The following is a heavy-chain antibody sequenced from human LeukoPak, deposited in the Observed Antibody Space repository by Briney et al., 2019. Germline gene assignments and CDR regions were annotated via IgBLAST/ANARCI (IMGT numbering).Heavy chain of an antibody. CDR2: ISAYNGNT. CDR1: GGTFSSYA. CDR3: ARGDFGSSSSVFGDY. Sequence: SVEVSCKASGGTFSSYAISWVRQAPGQGLEWMGWISAYNGNTNYAQKFQGRVTITADKSTSTAYMELSSLRSEDTAVYYCARGDFGSSSSVFGDYWGQGTLVTVSS. D-gene: IGHD6-6*01. J-gene: IGHJ4*02. V-gene: IGHV1-69*10.